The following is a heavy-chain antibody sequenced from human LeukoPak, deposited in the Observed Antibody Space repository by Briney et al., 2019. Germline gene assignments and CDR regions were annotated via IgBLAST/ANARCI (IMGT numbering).Heavy chain of an antibody. CDR2: IYYSGST. CDR1: GGSISSSSYY. J-gene: IGHJ4*02. D-gene: IGHD3-10*01. Sequence: SETLSLTCTVSGGSISSSSYYWGWIRQPPGQGLEWIGSIYYSGSTYYNPSLKSRVTISVDTSKNQFSLKLSSVTAADTAVYYCARDPTGITINYWGQGTLVTVSS. V-gene: IGHV4-39*07. CDR3: ARDPTGITINY.